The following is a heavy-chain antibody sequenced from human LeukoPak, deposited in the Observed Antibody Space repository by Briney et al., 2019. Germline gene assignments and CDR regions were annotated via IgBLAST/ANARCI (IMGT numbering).Heavy chain of an antibody. D-gene: IGHD3-22*01. CDR3: AKDNSYYYDSSGSFDY. Sequence: GGSLRLSCAASGFTFSSYGMHWVRQAPGKGLEWVSFIRYDGSNKYDDESVKGRFIISRDNYKNTLYLQMNSLRAEDTAVYYCAKDNSYYYDSSGSFDYWGQGTLVTVSS. J-gene: IGHJ4*02. V-gene: IGHV3-30*02. CDR1: GFTFSSYG. CDR2: IRYDGSNK.